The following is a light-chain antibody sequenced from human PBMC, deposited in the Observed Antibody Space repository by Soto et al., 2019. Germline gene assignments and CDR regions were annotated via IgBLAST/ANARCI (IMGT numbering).Light chain of an antibody. V-gene: IGKV3-15*01. Sequence: IVLTQAPGPLSLSPGERATLSCRASQLFSSNLAWYQHKPGQAPRLLIYGVSTRDTGVPDRFSGSASGTEFTLTISSLQSEDFAVYYCQQYNNWPRTFGQGTRLEIK. CDR3: QQYNNWPRT. CDR1: QLFSSN. CDR2: GVS. J-gene: IGKJ5*01.